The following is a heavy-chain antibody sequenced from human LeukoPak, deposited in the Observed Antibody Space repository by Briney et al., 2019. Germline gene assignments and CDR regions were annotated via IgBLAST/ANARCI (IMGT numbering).Heavy chain of an antibody. J-gene: IGHJ5*02. D-gene: IGHD6-6*01. Sequence: SETLSLTCAVYGGSFSGYYWSWIRQPPGKGLEWIGEINHSGSTSYNPSLESRVTISVDTSKNQFSLKLSSVTAADTAVYYCARQASIAAPTTWGQGTLVTVSS. V-gene: IGHV4-34*01. CDR3: ARQASIAAPTT. CDR2: INHSGST. CDR1: GGSFSGYY.